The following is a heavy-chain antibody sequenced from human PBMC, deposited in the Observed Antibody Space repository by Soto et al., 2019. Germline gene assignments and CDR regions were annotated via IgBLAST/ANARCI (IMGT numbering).Heavy chain of an antibody. V-gene: IGHV1-18*01. CDR2: ISAYNGNT. CDR1: CYAFSSYA. Sequence: SVKVSFKASCYAFSSYAISWVRQAPGQGLEWMGWISAYNGNTNYAQKRQGRVTMTTDTSTSTAYMELRSLRSDDTAVYYCARGGGVVVPAANRCFDPWGQGTLVTVSS. CDR3: ARGGGVVVPAANRCFDP. J-gene: IGHJ5*02. D-gene: IGHD2-2*01.